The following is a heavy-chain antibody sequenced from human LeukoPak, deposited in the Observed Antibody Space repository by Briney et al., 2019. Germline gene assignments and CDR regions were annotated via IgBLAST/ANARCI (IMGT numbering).Heavy chain of an antibody. D-gene: IGHD6-13*01. CDR2: IYYSGST. V-gene: IGHV4-59*11. Sequence: SETLSLTCTVSGGSISSHYWSWIRQSPGKGLEWIGYIYYSGSTYYNPSLKSRVTISVDRSKNQFSLKLSSVTAADTAVYYCARDRPIAAVGYYYYGMDVWGQGTTVTVSS. J-gene: IGHJ6*02. CDR3: ARDRPIAAVGYYYYGMDV. CDR1: GGSISSHY.